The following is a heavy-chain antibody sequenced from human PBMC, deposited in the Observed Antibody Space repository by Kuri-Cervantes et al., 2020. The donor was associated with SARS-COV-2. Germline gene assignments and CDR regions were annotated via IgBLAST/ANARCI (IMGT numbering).Heavy chain of an antibody. CDR1: GGSFSGYY. CDR3: ARDTYCSSTSCYRGGMDV. CDR2: INHSGST. J-gene: IGHJ6*02. Sequence: GSLRLSCAVYGGSFSGYYWSWIRQPPGKGLEWIGEINHSGSTNYNPSLKSRVTISVDTSKNQFSLKLSSVTAADTAVYYCARDTYCSSTSCYRGGMDVWGQGTTVTVSS. D-gene: IGHD2-2*02. V-gene: IGHV4-34*01.